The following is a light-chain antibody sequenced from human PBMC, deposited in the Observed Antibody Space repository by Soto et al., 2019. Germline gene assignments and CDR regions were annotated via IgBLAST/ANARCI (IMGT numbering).Light chain of an antibody. CDR1: KLGDKY. V-gene: IGLV3-1*01. CDR3: QAWDSSNVV. J-gene: IGLJ2*01. Sequence: SYELTQPPSVSVSPGQTASITCSGDKLGDKYACWYQQRPGQSPVLVIYQDNKRPSGIPERFSGSNSGNTATLTISGTQAMDEADYYCQAWDSSNVVFGGGTKVPVL. CDR2: QDN.